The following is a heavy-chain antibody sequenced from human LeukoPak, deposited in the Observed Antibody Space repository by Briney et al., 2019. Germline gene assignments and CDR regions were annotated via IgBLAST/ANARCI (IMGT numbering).Heavy chain of an antibody. J-gene: IGHJ3*02. V-gene: IGHV5-10-1*01. CDR1: GYSFTSYW. CDR3: ARQDGGGTYDSLDAFDI. CDR2: INPSDSYT. D-gene: IGHD3-16*01. Sequence: RGESLKISCKGSGYSFTSYWISWVRQMPGKGLEWMGRINPSDSYTNYSPSFQGHVTISADKSISTAYLQWSSLKASDTAMYYCARQDGGGTYDSLDAFDIRGQGTKVTVSS.